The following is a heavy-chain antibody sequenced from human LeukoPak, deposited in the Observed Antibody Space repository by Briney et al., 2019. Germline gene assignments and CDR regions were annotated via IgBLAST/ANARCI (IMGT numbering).Heavy chain of an antibody. CDR2: IIPILGTA. CDR3: AREGHSSSPNYGMDV. CDR1: GGTFSSYA. Sequence: SVKVSCKASGGTFSSYAISWVRQAPGQGLEWMGRIIPILGTANYAQKFQGRVTITADKSTSTAYMELSSLRSEDTAVYYCAREGHSSSPNYGMDVWGQGTTVTVSS. D-gene: IGHD6-13*01. J-gene: IGHJ6*02. V-gene: IGHV1-69*04.